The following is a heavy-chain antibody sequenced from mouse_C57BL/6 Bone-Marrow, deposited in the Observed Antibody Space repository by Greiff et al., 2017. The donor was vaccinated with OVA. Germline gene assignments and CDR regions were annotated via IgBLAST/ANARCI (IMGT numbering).Heavy chain of an antibody. D-gene: IGHD2-1*01. J-gene: IGHJ3*01. Sequence: EVMLVESGGGLVQPGGSMKLSCVASGFTFSNYWMNWVRQSPEKGLEWVAQIRLKSDNYATHYAESVKGRFTISRDDSKSSVYLQMNNLRAEDTGIYYCTPDLLWSFAYGGQGTLVTVSA. CDR1: GFTFSNYW. CDR2: IRLKSDNYAT. CDR3: TPDLLWSFAY. V-gene: IGHV6-3*01.